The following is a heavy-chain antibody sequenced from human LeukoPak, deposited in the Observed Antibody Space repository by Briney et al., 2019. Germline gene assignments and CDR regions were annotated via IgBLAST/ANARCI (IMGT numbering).Heavy chain of an antibody. CDR1: GFTFSSCA. CDR3: ARDQSTYYYYYGMDV. CDR2: ISYDGSNK. V-gene: IGHV3-30-3*01. Sequence: PGRSLRLSCAASGFTFSSCAMHWVRQAPGKGLEWVAVISYDGSNKYYADSAKGRFTISRDNSKNTLYLQMNSLRAEDTAVYYCARDQSTYYYYYGMDVWGQGTTVTVSS. J-gene: IGHJ6*02. D-gene: IGHD2-2*01.